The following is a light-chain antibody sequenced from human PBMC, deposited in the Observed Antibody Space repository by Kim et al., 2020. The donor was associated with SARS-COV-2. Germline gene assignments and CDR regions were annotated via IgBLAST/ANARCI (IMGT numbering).Light chain of an antibody. CDR1: QGIYTY. CDR3: QQFHNYPYT. V-gene: IGKV1-9*01. CDR2: EVS. Sequence: FTSVGDTVTISCRASQGIYTYLAWYQQEPGRAPKLLIYEVSTLRGGVPSRFSGSGSGRDFTLTISSLQPEDFATYYCQQFHNYPYTFGQGTKLEIK. J-gene: IGKJ2*01.